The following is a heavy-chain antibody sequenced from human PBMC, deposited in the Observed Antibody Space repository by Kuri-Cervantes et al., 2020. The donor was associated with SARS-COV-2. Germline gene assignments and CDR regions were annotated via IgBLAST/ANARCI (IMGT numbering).Heavy chain of an antibody. CDR3: ARGTLQQLVRNWFDP. Sequence: SVKVSCKASGGTFSSYAISWVRQAPGQGLEWMGRIIPILGIANYAQKFQGRVTITADKSTSTAYMELSSLRSDDTAVYYCARGTLQQLVRNWFDPWGQGTLVTVSS. CDR2: IIPILGIA. V-gene: IGHV1-69*04. D-gene: IGHD6-13*01. CDR1: GGTFSSYA. J-gene: IGHJ5*02.